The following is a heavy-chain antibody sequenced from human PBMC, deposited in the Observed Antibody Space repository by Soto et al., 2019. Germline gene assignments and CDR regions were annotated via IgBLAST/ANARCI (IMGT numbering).Heavy chain of an antibody. CDR3: ARSPTFYDYVWGNSTY. CDR2: VNLSGNT. J-gene: IGHJ4*02. Sequence: SETLSLTCAIYGASFSPYHWSWIRQSPGKGLEWIGEVNLSGNTYYNPSFKTRVTMSVDASKNQFSLKMGSLTAADTAIYYCARSPTFYDYVWGNSTYWGQGALVTVSS. V-gene: IGHV4-34*01. D-gene: IGHD3-16*01. CDR1: GASFSPYH.